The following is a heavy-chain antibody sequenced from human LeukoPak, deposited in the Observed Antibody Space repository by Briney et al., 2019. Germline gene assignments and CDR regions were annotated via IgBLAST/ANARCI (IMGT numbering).Heavy chain of an antibody. CDR3: SYGDSPQEY. Sequence: SETLSLTCTVSGGSISSGGYYWSWIRQPPGKGLEWIGYIYHSGSTNYNPSLKSRVTISVDTSKNQFSLKLSSVTAADTAVYYCSYGDSPQEYWGQGTLVTVSS. V-gene: IGHV4-30-2*01. D-gene: IGHD4-17*01. CDR1: GGSISSGGYY. CDR2: IYHSGST. J-gene: IGHJ4*02.